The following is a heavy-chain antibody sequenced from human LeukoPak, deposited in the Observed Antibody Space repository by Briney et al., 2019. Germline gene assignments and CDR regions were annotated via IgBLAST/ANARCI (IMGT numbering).Heavy chain of an antibody. Sequence: SETLSLTCTVSGGSISSSSYYWSWIRQPPGKGLECIGYIYHSGSTNYNPSLKSRVTISVDTSKNQFSLNLSSMTAADTAVYYCARLSDSDSSGYYWGFEYWGQGTLVTVSS. J-gene: IGHJ4*02. V-gene: IGHV4-61*05. D-gene: IGHD3-22*01. CDR2: IYHSGST. CDR1: GGSISSSSYY. CDR3: ARLSDSDSSGYYWGFEY.